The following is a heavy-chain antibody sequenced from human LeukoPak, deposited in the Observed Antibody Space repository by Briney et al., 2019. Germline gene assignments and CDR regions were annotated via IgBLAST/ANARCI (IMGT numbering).Heavy chain of an antibody. CDR3: ARDPVLGAPDYLDY. Sequence: ERSLRLSCTVSGFPFNDYVIHWVRQAPGKGLEWVAVTSADERIKIYNDSVRGRFTISRDNSKNTQYLQMNSLRVEDTAVYYCARDPVLGAPDYLDYWGRGTLVSVSS. D-gene: IGHD1-26*01. J-gene: IGHJ4*02. CDR2: TSADERIK. V-gene: IGHV3-30*03. CDR1: GFPFNDYV.